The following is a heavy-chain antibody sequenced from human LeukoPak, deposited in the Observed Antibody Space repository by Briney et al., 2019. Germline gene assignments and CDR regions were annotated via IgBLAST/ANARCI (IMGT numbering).Heavy chain of an antibody. Sequence: SSETLSLTCTVSGGSISSYYWSWIRQPPGKGLEWIGYIYYNGSTNYNPSLKSRVTISVDTSKNQFSLKLSSVTAADTAVYYCARDRGNDYGDYVFPSWFDPWGQGTLVTVSS. D-gene: IGHD4-17*01. CDR2: IYYNGST. CDR1: GGSISSYY. CDR3: ARDRGNDYGDYVFPSWFDP. J-gene: IGHJ5*02. V-gene: IGHV4-59*01.